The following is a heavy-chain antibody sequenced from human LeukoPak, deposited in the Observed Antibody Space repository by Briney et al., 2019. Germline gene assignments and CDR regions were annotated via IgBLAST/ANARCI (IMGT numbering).Heavy chain of an antibody. D-gene: IGHD3-9*01. CDR1: GYTFTGYY. CDR2: INPNNGGT. V-gene: IGHV1-2*02. J-gene: IGHJ6*02. Sequence: ASVKVSCKASGYTFTGYYIHWVRQAPGQGLEWMAWINPNNGGTNYAQNFQGRVTMTRDTSISTAYMELSRLSSDDTAVYYCALVYCDILTGNYYYYYGMDVWGQGTTVTVSS. CDR3: ALVYCDILTGNYYYYYGMDV.